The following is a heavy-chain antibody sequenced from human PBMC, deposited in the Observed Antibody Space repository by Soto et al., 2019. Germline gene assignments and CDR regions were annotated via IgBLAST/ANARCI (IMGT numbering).Heavy chain of an antibody. D-gene: IGHD3-3*01. CDR1: GGSISSGGYY. J-gene: IGHJ5*02. Sequence: QVQLQESGPGLVKPSQTLSLTCTVSGGSISSGGYYWSWIRQHPGKGLEWIGYIYYSGSTYYNPSLKXXVXIXXDTSKNQFSLTLSSVTAADTAVYYCARDLFLAFDPWGQGTLVTVSS. CDR3: ARDLFLAFDP. CDR2: IYYSGST. V-gene: IGHV4-31*01.